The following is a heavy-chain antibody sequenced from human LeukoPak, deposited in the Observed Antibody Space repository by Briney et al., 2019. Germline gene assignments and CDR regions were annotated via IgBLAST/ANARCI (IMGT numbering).Heavy chain of an antibody. J-gene: IGHJ5*02. D-gene: IGHD3-22*01. Sequence: SETLSLTCTVSGGPISSYYWSWIRQPPGKGLEWIGYIYYSGSTNYNPSLKSRITISVDTSKNQFSLKLSSVTAADTAVYYCARVPYYYDSSGYYPWGQGTLVAVSS. V-gene: IGHV4-59*01. CDR1: GGPISSYY. CDR2: IYYSGST. CDR3: ARVPYYYDSSGYYP.